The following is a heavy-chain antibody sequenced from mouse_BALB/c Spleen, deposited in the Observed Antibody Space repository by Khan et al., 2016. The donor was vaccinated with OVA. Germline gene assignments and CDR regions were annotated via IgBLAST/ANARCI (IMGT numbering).Heavy chain of an antibody. J-gene: IGHJ4*01. CDR3: ARSNYYGGSLYAMDY. V-gene: IGHV1S41*01. D-gene: IGHD1-1*01. CDR2: LGPGSGSS. CDR1: GYTFTSYW. Sequence: DLVKPGASVKLSCKASGYTFTSYWIYWIKQRPGEGLEWIGRLGPGSGSSYYNEMFKGKATLNVDTSSNTAYIQLSSLSSEDSAVYFCARSNYYGGSLYAMDYWGQGTSVTVSS.